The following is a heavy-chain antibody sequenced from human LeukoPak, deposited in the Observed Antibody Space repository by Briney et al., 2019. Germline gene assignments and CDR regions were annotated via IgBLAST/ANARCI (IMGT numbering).Heavy chain of an antibody. CDR3: ARDFAGSCDY. CDR2: INAGNGNT. CDR1: GYTLSSCT. V-gene: IGHV1-3*01. J-gene: IGHJ4*02. Sequence: ASVKVSCKASGYTLSSCTMHWVRQAPGQGLEWMGWINAGNGNTKYSQNFQGRFTITGDTSASTAYMELTSLRSEDTAVYYCARDFAGSCDYWGQGTLVTVSS. D-gene: IGHD1-1*01.